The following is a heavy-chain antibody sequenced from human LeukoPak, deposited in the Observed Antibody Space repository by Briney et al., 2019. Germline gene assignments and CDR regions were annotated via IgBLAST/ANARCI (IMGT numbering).Heavy chain of an antibody. J-gene: IGHJ4*02. CDR1: GSTFSSYA. CDR3: AKDAGQWLAHRYFDY. V-gene: IGHV3-23*01. Sequence: PGGSLRLSCAASGSTFSSYAMSWVRQAPGKGLEWVSAISGSGGSTYYADSVKGRFTISRDNSKNTLYLQMNSLRAEDTAVYYCAKDAGQWLAHRYFDYWGQGTLVTVSS. CDR2: ISGSGGST. D-gene: IGHD6-19*01.